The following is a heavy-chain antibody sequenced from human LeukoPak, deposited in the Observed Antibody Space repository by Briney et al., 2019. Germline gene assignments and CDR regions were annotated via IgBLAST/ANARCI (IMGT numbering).Heavy chain of an antibody. CDR3: VRDIWTSGNKYFDY. D-gene: IGHD3/OR15-3a*01. CDR1: GLTFSTYG. V-gene: IGHV3-33*01. CDR2: IWNDGKKA. J-gene: IGHJ4*02. Sequence: PGMSLRLSCAASGLTFSTYGFHWIRQAPDKGLEWVSLIWNDGKKAEYADSVKGRFTIFRDNSKNTVYLQMNRLRAEDTAVYYCVRDIWTSGNKYFDYWGQGTLVTVSS.